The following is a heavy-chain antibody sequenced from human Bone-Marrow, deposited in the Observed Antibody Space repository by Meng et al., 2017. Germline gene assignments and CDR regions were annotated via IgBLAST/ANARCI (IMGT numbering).Heavy chain of an antibody. Sequence: GESLKISCAASGFTFSSYSMNWVRQAPGKGLEWGSSISSSSSYIYYADSVKGRFTISRDNAKNSLYLQMNSLRAEDTAVYYCARDWDTDYGDYYYFDYWGQGTLVTVSS. CDR3: ARDWDTDYGDYYYFDY. J-gene: IGHJ4*02. CDR2: ISSSSSYI. D-gene: IGHD4-17*01. V-gene: IGHV3-21*01. CDR1: GFTFSSYS.